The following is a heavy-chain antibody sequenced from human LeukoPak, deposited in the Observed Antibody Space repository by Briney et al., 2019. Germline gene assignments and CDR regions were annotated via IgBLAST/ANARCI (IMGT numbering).Heavy chain of an antibody. D-gene: IGHD4-17*01. Sequence: SETLSLTCTVSGGSISSYYWSWIRQPAGKGLEWIGRIYTSGTTHYNPPLKSRVTMSVDTSKNQFSLKLSSVTAADTAVYYCARLSTVTTSFDYWGQGTLVTVSS. CDR1: GGSISSYY. CDR2: IYTSGTT. J-gene: IGHJ4*02. CDR3: ARLSTVTTSFDY. V-gene: IGHV4-4*07.